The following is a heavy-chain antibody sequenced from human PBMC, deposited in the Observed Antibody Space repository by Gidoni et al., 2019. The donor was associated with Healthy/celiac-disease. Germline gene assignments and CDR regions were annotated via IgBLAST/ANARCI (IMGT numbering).Heavy chain of an antibody. J-gene: IGHJ5*02. CDR3: ARARGRIRFLEWENWFDP. CDR1: GGTFSSSA. V-gene: IGHV1-69*01. D-gene: IGHD3-3*01. Sequence: QVQLVKSGAEVKQPGSSVKVSCKASGGTFSSSAIRWVRQAPGQGIEWMGGIVPIFGTANYAQKFQGRVTITADESTSTAYMELSSLRSEDTAVYYCARARGRIRFLEWENWFDPWGQGTLVTVSS. CDR2: IVPIFGTA.